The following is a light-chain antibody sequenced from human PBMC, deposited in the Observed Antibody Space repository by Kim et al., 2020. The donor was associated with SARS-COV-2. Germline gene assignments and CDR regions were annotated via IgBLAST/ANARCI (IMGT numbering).Light chain of an antibody. J-gene: IGKJ3*01. CDR1: QGISNY. CDR3: QKYNSALQGFT. CDR2: AAS. V-gene: IGKV1-27*01. Sequence: VGDRVTIPCRASQGISNYLAWYQQKPGKVPQLLIYAASTLQSGVPSRFSGSGSGTDFTLTISSLQPEDVATYYCQKYNSALQGFTFGPGTKVDIK.